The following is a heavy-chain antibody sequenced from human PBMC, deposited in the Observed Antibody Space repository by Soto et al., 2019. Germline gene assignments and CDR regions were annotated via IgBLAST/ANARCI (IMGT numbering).Heavy chain of an antibody. CDR3: ARTFDTISYYFDD. V-gene: IGHV3-30-3*01. J-gene: IGHJ4*02. D-gene: IGHD3-9*01. Sequence: GGSLRLSCAASQFSFRSYAMHWIRQSPGKGLEWVAVISFDGNSLHYADSVRDRLTISRDNSKNTLYLQMNNLRPEDTAVYYCARTFDTISYYFDDWGQGTVVTVSS. CDR1: QFSFRSYA. CDR2: ISFDGNSL.